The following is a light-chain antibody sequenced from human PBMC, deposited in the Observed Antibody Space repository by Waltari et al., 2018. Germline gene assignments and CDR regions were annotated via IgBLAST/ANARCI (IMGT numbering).Light chain of an antibody. CDR3: QQYDNLLT. J-gene: IGKJ3*01. Sequence: DIQLTPSPSSLSAAVGDRVPITCQASQDISNYLNWYQQKPGKAPKLLIYDASNLETGVPSRFSGSGSGTDFTFTISSLQPEDIATYYCQQYDNLLTFGPGTKVDIK. CDR2: DAS. V-gene: IGKV1-33*01. CDR1: QDISNY.